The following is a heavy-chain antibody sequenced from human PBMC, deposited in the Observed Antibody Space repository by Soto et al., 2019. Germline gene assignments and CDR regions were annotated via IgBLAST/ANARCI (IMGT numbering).Heavy chain of an antibody. J-gene: IGHJ4*02. CDR2: IYHSGST. CDR1: GGSISSGGYS. V-gene: IGHV4-30-2*01. Sequence: SETLSLTCAVSGGSISSGGYSWSWIRQPPGKGLEWIGYIYHSGSTHYNPPLKSRVTISVDRSKNQFSLKLSSVTAADTAVYYCARAKYCSGGSCYVDYCGQGTLVTVSS. CDR3: ARAKYCSGGSCYVDY. D-gene: IGHD2-15*01.